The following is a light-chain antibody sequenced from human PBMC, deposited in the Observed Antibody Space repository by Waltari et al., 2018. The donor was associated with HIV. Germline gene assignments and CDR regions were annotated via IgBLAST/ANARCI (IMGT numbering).Light chain of an antibody. J-gene: IGKJ1*01. V-gene: IGKV1-8*01. CDR3: QQYHTYPRT. CDR1: QSIGDN. Sequence: AVQMTQSPSSLSASTGDRITLTCRASQSIGDNLVWYQQKPGTAPNLLIYAASTLQSGVPLRFNGSGSGTDFTLTISCLQSEEFATYYCQQYHTYPRTFGQGTKVEIK. CDR2: AAS.